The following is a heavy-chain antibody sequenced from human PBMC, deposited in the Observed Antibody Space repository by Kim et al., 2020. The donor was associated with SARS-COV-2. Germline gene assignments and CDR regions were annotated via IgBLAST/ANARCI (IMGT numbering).Heavy chain of an antibody. CDR3: AKDSRCSSTSCYLRRAFDI. J-gene: IGHJ3*02. Sequence: GGSLRLSCAASGFTFSSYAMSWVRQAPGKGLEWVSAISGSGGSTYYADSVKGRFTISRDNSKNTLYLQMNSLRAEDTAVYYCAKDSRCSSTSCYLRRAFDIWGQGTMVTVSS. V-gene: IGHV3-23*01. D-gene: IGHD2-2*01. CDR2: ISGSGGST. CDR1: GFTFSSYA.